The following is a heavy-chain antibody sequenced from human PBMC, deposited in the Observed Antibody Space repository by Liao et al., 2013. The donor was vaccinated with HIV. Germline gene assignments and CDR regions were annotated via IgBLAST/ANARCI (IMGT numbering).Heavy chain of an antibody. D-gene: IGHD4-23*01. V-gene: IGHV4-39*07. CDR1: GASISSSSYY. Sequence: QLQLQESGPGLVKPSETLSLTCTVSGASISSSSYYWGWIRQRPGKGLEWIGNIYYSGRTYNNPSLKSRATQSVDTSKNQFSLKVTSVTAADTAVYFCAREMISGGIDYWAREPWSPSPQ. J-gene: IGHJ4*02. CDR3: AREMISGGIDY. CDR2: IYYSGRT.